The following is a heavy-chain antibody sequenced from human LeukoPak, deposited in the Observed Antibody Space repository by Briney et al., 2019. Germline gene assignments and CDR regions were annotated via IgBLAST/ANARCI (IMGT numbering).Heavy chain of an antibody. CDR1: GGSISSSSYY. Sequence: SETLSLTCTVSGGSISSSSYYWGWIRQPPGKGPEWIGSIYYSGSPYYNPSLKSRVTISVDTSKNQFSLKLTSVTAADTAMYYCASVGTYYFDHWGQGALVTVSS. CDR3: ASVGTYYFDH. J-gene: IGHJ4*02. D-gene: IGHD7-27*01. CDR2: IYYSGSP. V-gene: IGHV4-39*01.